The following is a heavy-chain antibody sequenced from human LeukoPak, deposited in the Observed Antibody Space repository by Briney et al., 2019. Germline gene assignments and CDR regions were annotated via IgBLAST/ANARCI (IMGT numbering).Heavy chain of an antibody. V-gene: IGHV3-30-3*01. J-gene: IGHJ4*02. CDR2: ISYDGSNK. CDR1: GFTFSSYA. Sequence: GGSLRLSCAASGFTFSSYAMSWVRQAPGKGLEWVAVISYDGSNKYYADSVKGRFTISRDNSKNTLYLQMNSLRAEDTAVYYCARVREEQWLTPVDYWGQGTLVTVSS. CDR3: ARVREEQWLTPVDY. D-gene: IGHD6-19*01.